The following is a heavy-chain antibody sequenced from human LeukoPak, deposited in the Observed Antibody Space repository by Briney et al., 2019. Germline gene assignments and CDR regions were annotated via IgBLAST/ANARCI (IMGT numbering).Heavy chain of an antibody. CDR2: IYYSGST. V-gene: IGHV4-61*01. CDR1: GVSVSSGSYY. D-gene: IGHD6-19*01. Sequence: SETLSLTCTVSGVSVSSGSYYWSWIRQPPGKGLEWIGYIYYSGSTNYNPFLKSRVTISVDTSKNQFSLKLSSVTAADTAVYYCARAPPLYSSGWPGNFDYWGQGTLVTVSS. CDR3: ARAPPLYSSGWPGNFDY. J-gene: IGHJ4*02.